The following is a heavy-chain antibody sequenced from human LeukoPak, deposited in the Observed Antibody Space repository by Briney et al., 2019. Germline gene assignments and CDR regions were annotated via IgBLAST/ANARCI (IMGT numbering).Heavy chain of an antibody. CDR1: GFTFSSYS. Sequence: PGGSLRLSCAASGFTFSSYSMNWVRQAPGKGLEWVANIKQDGSEKYYVDSVKGRFTISRDNAKNSLYLQMNSVRAEDTAVYYCARDYRYCSGGSCYYGNSLDYWGQGTLVTVSS. CDR3: ARDYRYCSGGSCYYGNSLDY. CDR2: IKQDGSEK. D-gene: IGHD2-15*01. V-gene: IGHV3-7*01. J-gene: IGHJ4*02.